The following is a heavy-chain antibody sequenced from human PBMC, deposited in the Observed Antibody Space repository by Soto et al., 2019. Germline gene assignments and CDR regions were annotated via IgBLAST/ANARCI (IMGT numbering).Heavy chain of an antibody. CDR2: ISGSDGKT. CDR3: ARWSYLDY. Sequence: GGSLRLSCAASGFSFSSYAMSWVRQAPGKGLEWVSTISGSDGKTFYADSVKGRFSISRDTSKNTLYLQMNSVRADDTAVYYCARWSYLDYWGQGTRVTVSS. V-gene: IGHV3-23*01. CDR1: GFSFSSYA. D-gene: IGHD3-3*01. J-gene: IGHJ4*02.